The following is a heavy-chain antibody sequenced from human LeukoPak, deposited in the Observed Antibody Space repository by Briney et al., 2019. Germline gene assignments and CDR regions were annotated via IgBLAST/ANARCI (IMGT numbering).Heavy chain of an antibody. J-gene: IGHJ3*02. CDR2: FDPEDGET. CDR3: ATTSHGSGWYRDDAFDI. V-gene: IGHV1-24*01. CDR1: GYTLTELS. Sequence: GASVKVSCKISGYTLTELSMHWVRQAPGKGLEWMGGFDPEDGETIYAQKFQGRVTMTEDTSTDTAYMELSSLRSEDTAVYYCATTSHGSGWYRDDAFDILGQGTMVTVSS. D-gene: IGHD6-19*01.